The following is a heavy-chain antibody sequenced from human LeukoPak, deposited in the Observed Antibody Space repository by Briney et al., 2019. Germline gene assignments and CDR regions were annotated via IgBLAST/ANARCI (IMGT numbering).Heavy chain of an antibody. CDR2: INYSGSA. D-gene: IGHD2-2*01. CDR1: GGFISNYY. CDR3: ARVDQPKYHGMDV. V-gene: IGHV4-59*01. Sequence: SETLSLTCTVSGGFISNYYWTWVRQPPATGLEWIGYINYSGSAHYNPSLKSRVTISLDTSQSQFSLRLRSVTVADTAVYFCARVDQPKYHGMDVWGQGTTVTISS. J-gene: IGHJ6*02.